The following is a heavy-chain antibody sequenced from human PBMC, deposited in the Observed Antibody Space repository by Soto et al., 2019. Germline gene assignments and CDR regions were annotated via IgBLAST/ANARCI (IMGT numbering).Heavy chain of an antibody. CDR2: MYYSGST. V-gene: IGHV4-61*01. D-gene: IGHD1-1*01. CDR3: ARGGGNSARDASDI. Sequence: PSETLSLTCTVSGGSVSSGSYYWSWIRQPPGKGLEWIGYMYYSGSTNYNPSLASRVSTSVDTPKNQFSLRLSSVTAADTAVYYCARGGGNSARDASDIWGQGTTVTVSS. J-gene: IGHJ3*02. CDR1: GGSVSSGSYY.